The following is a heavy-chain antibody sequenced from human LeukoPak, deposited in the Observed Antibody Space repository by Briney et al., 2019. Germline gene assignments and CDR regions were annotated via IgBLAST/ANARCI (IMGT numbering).Heavy chain of an antibody. CDR1: GYTFTGYY. Sequence: ASVKVPCKASGYTFTGYYMHWVRQAPGQGLEWMGWINPNSGGTNYAQKFQGRVTMTRDTSISTAYMELSRLTSDDTAVYYCARRGQQLVYYYYYYYYMDVWGKGTTATISS. D-gene: IGHD6-13*01. V-gene: IGHV1-2*02. J-gene: IGHJ6*03. CDR2: INPNSGGT. CDR3: ARRGQQLVYYYYYYYYMDV.